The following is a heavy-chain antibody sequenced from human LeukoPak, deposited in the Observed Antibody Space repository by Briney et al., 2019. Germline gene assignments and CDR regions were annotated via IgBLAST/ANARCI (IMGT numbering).Heavy chain of an antibody. D-gene: IGHD2-2*01. Sequence: SETLSLTCTVSGGSISSYYWSWIRQPPGKGLEWIGYIYYSGSTNYNPSLKSRLTISVDTSKTQFSLKLSSVTAADTAVYYRAIWRGLGYCSSTSCFRFDPWGQGTLATVSS. CDR1: GGSISSYY. CDR3: AIWRGLGYCSSTSCFRFDP. V-gene: IGHV4-59*01. CDR2: IYYSGST. J-gene: IGHJ5*02.